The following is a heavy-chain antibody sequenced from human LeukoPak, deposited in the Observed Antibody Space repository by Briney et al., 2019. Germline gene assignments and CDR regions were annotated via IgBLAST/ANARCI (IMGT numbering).Heavy chain of an antibody. V-gene: IGHV3-7*01. CDR1: GFTFSSHW. CDR2: IKEDGSEK. D-gene: IGHD2-15*01. Sequence: GGSLRLSCAASGFTFSSHWMSWVRQAPGKGLECVAKIKEDGSEKYYVDSVKGRFTISRDNAKNSLNLQMNSLRAEDTAVYYCARDLTPFDYWGQGTLVTVSS. CDR3: ARDLTPFDY. J-gene: IGHJ4*02.